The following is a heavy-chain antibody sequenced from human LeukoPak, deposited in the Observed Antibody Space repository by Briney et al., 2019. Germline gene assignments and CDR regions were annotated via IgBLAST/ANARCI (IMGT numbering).Heavy chain of an antibody. J-gene: IGHJ4*02. V-gene: IGHV3-23*01. D-gene: IGHD5/OR15-5a*01. CDR3: SKSFYDPWDY. Sequence: GGSLRLSCAASGFSFSTHVMTWVREAPGKGVEWVSGISGGGSSTNYADSVKGRFTISRDNSKNTLYLQMNSLRAEDTAVYYCSKSFYDPWDYWGQGTLVTVSS. CDR1: GFSFSTHV. CDR2: ISGGGSST.